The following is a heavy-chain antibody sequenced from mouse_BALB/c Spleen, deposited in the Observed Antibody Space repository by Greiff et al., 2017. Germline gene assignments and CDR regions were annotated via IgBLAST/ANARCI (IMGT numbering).Heavy chain of an antibody. Sequence: DVKLVESGGGLVQPGGSRKLSCAASGFTFSSFGMHWVRQAPEKGLEWVAYISSGSSTIYYADTVKGRFTISRDNPKNTLFLQMTSLRSEDTAMYYCARIERDYGYYAMDYWGQGTSVTVSS. CDR3: ARIERDYGYYAMDY. D-gene: IGHD1-2*01. CDR1: GFTFSSFG. V-gene: IGHV5-17*02. CDR2: ISSGSSTI. J-gene: IGHJ4*01.